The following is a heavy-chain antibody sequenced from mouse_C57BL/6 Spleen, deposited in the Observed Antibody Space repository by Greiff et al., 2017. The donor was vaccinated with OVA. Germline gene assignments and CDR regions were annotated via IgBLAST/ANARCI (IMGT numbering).Heavy chain of an antibody. CDR2: ISYDGSN. V-gene: IGHV3-6*01. Sequence: ESGPGLVKPSQSLSLTCSVTGYSITSGYYWNWIRQFPGNQLEWMGYISYDGSNNYNPSLKNRISITRDTSKNQFFLKLNPVTTEDAATYYCARDGDYGSSYRFAYWGQGTLVTVSA. CDR1: GYSITSGYY. D-gene: IGHD1-1*01. J-gene: IGHJ3*01. CDR3: ARDGDYGSSYRFAY.